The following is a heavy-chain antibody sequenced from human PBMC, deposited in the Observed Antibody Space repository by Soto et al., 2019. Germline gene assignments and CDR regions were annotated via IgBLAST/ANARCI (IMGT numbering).Heavy chain of an antibody. CDR2: IYYSGSA. J-gene: IGHJ6*02. Sequence: QVQLQESGPGLVKPSQNLSLTCTVSGGSIRSGDYYWSWVLQSPGRGLEWIGYIYYSGSAYYNPSLKSRVTISIDTTKNQFSLRLRSVTAADTAVYYCARDPMPDYYYYGMDVWGQGTTVTVSS. CDR1: GGSIRSGDYY. D-gene: IGHD2-2*01. CDR3: ARDPMPDYYYYGMDV. V-gene: IGHV4-30-4*01.